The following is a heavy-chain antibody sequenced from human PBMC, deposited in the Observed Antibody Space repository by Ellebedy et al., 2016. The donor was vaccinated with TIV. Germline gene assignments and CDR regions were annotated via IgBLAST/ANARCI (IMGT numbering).Heavy chain of an antibody. CDR2: IYYSGST. V-gene: IGHV4-59*12. D-gene: IGHD2-2*01. CDR3: ARGLGHCSSTSCYGGYGMDV. CDR1: GGSISSYY. J-gene: IGHJ6*02. Sequence: SETLSLXXTVSGGSISSYYWSWIRQPPGKGLEWIGYIYYSGSTNYNPSLKSRVTISVDTSKNQFSLKLSSVTAADTAVYYCARGLGHCSSTSCYGGYGMDVWGQGTTVTVSS.